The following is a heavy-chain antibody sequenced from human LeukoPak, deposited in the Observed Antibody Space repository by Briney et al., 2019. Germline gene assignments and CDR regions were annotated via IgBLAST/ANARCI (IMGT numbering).Heavy chain of an antibody. CDR2: INHSGST. CDR1: GGSFSGYY. D-gene: IGHD6-13*01. Sequence: PSETLSLTCAVYGGSFSGYYWSWIRQPPGKGLEWIGEINHSGSTNYNPSLKSRVTISVDTSKNQFSLKLSSVTAADTAVYYCARARPYSSSWYSKWFDPWGQGTLVTVSS. J-gene: IGHJ5*02. CDR3: ARARPYSSSWYSKWFDP. V-gene: IGHV4-34*01.